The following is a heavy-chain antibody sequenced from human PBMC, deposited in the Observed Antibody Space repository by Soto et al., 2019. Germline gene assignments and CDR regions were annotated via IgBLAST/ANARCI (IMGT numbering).Heavy chain of an antibody. Sequence: ASVKVSCKASGYTFTGYYMHWVRRAPGQGLEWMGWINPNSGGTNYAQKFQGRVTMTRDTSISTAYMELSRLRSDDTAVYYCARDRGSSSWYSYYYGMDVWCQGPTVTLSS. J-gene: IGHJ6*02. CDR1: GYTFTGYY. D-gene: IGHD6-13*01. CDR2: INPNSGGT. CDR3: ARDRGSSSWYSYYYGMDV. V-gene: IGHV1-2*02.